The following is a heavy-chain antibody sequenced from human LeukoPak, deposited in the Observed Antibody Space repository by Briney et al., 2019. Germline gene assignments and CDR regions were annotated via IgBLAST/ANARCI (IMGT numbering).Heavy chain of an antibody. CDR2: ISGSGGST. CDR3: AKIERGYCSSTSCYAADY. Sequence: GGSLRLSCAASGITFSSYAMSWVRQAPGKGLEWVSAISGSGGSTYYADSVKGRFTISRDNSKNTLYLQMNSLRAEDTAVYYCAKIERGYCSSTSCYAADYWGQGTLVTVSS. J-gene: IGHJ4*02. CDR1: GITFSSYA. D-gene: IGHD2-2*01. V-gene: IGHV3-23*01.